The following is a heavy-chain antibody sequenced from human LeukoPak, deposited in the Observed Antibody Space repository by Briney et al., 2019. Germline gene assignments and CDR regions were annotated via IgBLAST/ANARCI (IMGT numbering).Heavy chain of an antibody. Sequence: PSETLSLTCTVSGGSISTYYWSWLRQPPGKGLEWIGYIYYSGSTNYTPSLKRRVTISVDTSKNQFSLKLSSVTAADTAVYYCASHYDSSGYYYRDNNWFDPWGQGTLVTVSS. V-gene: IGHV4-59*01. CDR2: IYYSGST. CDR3: ASHYDSSGYYYRDNNWFDP. CDR1: GGSISTYY. D-gene: IGHD3-22*01. J-gene: IGHJ5*02.